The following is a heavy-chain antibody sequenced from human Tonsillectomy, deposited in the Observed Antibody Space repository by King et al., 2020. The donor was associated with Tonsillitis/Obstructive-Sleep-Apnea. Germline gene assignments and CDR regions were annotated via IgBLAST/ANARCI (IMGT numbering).Heavy chain of an antibody. CDR2: ISYDGSNK. V-gene: IGHV3-30*18. Sequence: QLVQSGGGVVQPERSLRLSCAASGFTFSSYGMHWVRQAPGKGLEWVAVISYDGSNKYYADSVKGRFTISRDNSKNTLYLQMNSLRAEDTAVYYCAKLTARVGVVYYYYGMDVWGQGTTVTVSS. CDR3: AKLTARVGVVYYYYGMDV. CDR1: GFTFSSYG. J-gene: IGHJ6*02. D-gene: IGHD3-3*01.